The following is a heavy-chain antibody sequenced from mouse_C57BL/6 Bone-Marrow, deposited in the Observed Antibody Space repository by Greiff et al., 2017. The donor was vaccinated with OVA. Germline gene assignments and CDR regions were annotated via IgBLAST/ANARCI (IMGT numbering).Heavy chain of an antibody. D-gene: IGHD2-5*01. CDR1: GYSFIDYK. CDR3: ASSNYWYFDV. V-gene: IGHV1-39*01. Sequence: VQLQQSGPELVKPGASVKISCKVFGYSFIDYKMNWVKQSNGKSLEWIGVINTKYGTTSYNQKFKGKATLTVDQSSSTAYMQRNSLTSEDSAVYYCASSNYWYFDVWGTGTTVTVSS. CDR2: INTKYGTT. J-gene: IGHJ1*03.